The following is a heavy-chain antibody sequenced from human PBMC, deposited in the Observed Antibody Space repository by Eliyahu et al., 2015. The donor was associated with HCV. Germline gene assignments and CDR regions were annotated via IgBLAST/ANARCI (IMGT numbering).Heavy chain of an antibody. J-gene: IGHJ5*02. Sequence: EVQLVESGGVVVQPGGSLRLSCAASGFTFDDYTMHWVRQAPGKGLEWVSLISWDGGSTYYADSVKGRFTISRDNSKNSLYLQMNSLRTEDTALYYCAKDIERLTTTRWFDPWGQGTLVTVSS. CDR1: GFTFDDYT. D-gene: IGHD1-1*01. CDR2: ISWDGGST. CDR3: AKDIERLTTTRWFDP. V-gene: IGHV3-43*01.